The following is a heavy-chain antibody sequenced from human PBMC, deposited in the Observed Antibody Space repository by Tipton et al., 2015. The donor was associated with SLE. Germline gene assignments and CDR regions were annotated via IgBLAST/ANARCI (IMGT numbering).Heavy chain of an antibody. J-gene: IGHJ4*02. V-gene: IGHV4-31*03. D-gene: IGHD2-2*01. CDR3: AREDRSSATCYYDY. CDR1: GGSISSGDFY. Sequence: TLSLTCTVSGGSISSGDFYWTWIRQHTGKGLEWIGYIYDSGITYYNPPLKSRVTISADTSNNQFSLRLSSATAADTAVYYCAREDRSSATCYYDYWGQGTLVTVSS. CDR2: IYDSGIT.